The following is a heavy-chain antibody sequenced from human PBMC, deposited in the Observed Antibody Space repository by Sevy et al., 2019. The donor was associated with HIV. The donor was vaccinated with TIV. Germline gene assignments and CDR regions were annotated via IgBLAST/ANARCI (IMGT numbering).Heavy chain of an antibody. CDR3: ARHLGKGSVTYRLVY. CDR1: TLIFDDYG. Sequence: GGSLRLSGAASTLIFDDYGMSWVRQAPGKGLEWVSGINWNGGSTGYADSVKGRFTIPRDNAKNSLYLQMNSLRAEDTALYYCARHLGKGSVTYRLVYWGQGTLVTVSS. D-gene: IGHD2-21*02. V-gene: IGHV3-20*04. J-gene: IGHJ4*02. CDR2: INWNGGST.